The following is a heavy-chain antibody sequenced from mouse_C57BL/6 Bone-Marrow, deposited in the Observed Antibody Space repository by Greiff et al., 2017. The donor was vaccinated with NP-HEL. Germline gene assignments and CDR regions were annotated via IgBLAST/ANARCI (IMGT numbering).Heavy chain of an antibody. Sequence: VQLQQSGAELVKPGASVKLSCTASGFNITDYYMHWVKQRTEQGLEWIGRIDPEDGETKYAPKFPGKATITADTSSNTAYLQLSSLTSEDTAVYYCARSLSYYYGTAWFAYWGQGTLVTVSA. V-gene: IGHV14-2*01. CDR3: ARSLSYYYGTAWFAY. D-gene: IGHD1-1*01. J-gene: IGHJ3*01. CDR1: GFNITDYY. CDR2: IDPEDGET.